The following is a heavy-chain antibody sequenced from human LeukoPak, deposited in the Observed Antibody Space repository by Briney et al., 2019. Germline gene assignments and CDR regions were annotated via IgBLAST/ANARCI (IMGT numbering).Heavy chain of an antibody. D-gene: IGHD3-22*01. Sequence: TSETLSLTCTISGDSISSSSYYWGWIRQPPGKGLEWIGDIYYRGSTYYNPPLKSRVSISIDTSNNQFSLTLNSVTAADTALYFCARRRYYDSTGYLDWGQGTLVTVSS. CDR3: ARRRYYDSTGYLD. V-gene: IGHV4-39*01. CDR1: GDSISSSSYY. CDR2: IYYRGST. J-gene: IGHJ1*01.